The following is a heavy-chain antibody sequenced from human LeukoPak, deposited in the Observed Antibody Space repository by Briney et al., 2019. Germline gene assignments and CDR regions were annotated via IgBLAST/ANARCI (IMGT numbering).Heavy chain of an antibody. CDR1: GFTFSSYG. J-gene: IGHJ4*02. D-gene: IGHD6-19*01. V-gene: IGHV3-30*03. Sequence: KPGGSLRLSCAASGFTFSSYGMHWVRQAPGKGLEWVAVISYDGSNKYYADSVKGRFTISRDNSKNTLYLQMNSLRAEDTAVYYCARVSDYSSGWYGHWGQGTLVTVSS. CDR3: ARVSDYSSGWYGH. CDR2: ISYDGSNK.